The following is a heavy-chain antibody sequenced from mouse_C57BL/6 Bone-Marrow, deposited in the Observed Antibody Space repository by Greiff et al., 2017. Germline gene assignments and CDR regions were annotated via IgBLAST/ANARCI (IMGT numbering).Heavy chain of an antibody. CDR1: GYAFSSSW. Sequence: VQLQQSGPELVKPGASVKISCKASGYAFSSSWMNWVKQRPGKGLEWIGRIYPGDGDTNYNGKFKGKATLTADKSSSTAYMQLSRLTSEDSAVYFCARERGDYWGQGTTLTVSS. CDR2: IYPGDGDT. CDR3: ARERGDY. J-gene: IGHJ2*01. V-gene: IGHV1-82*01.